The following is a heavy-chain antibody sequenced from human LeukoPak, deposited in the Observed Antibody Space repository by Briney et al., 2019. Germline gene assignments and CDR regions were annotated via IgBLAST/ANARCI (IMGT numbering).Heavy chain of an antibody. CDR1: GYTFTSYG. CDR2: ISAYNGNT. CDR3: ARDPPYCSSTSCYFDY. Sequence: GASVKVSCKASGYTFTSYGISWVRQAPGQGLEWMGWISAYNGNTSYAQKLQGRVTMTTDTSTSTAYMELRSLRSDDTAVYYCARDPPYCSSTSCYFDYWGQGTLVTVSS. J-gene: IGHJ4*02. D-gene: IGHD2-2*01. V-gene: IGHV1-18*01.